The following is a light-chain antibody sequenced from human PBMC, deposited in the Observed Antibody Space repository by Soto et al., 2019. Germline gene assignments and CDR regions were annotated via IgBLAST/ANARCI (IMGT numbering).Light chain of an antibody. V-gene: IGLV2-8*01. Sequence: QPVLTQPPSASGSPGQSVTISCAGTSSDVGGYNYVSWYQQYPGKVPKLMIYEVSERPSGVPDRFSGSKSGNTAFLTVSGLQAEDEADYYCLSYADTAYVFGTGTKLTV. J-gene: IGLJ1*01. CDR1: SSDVGGYNY. CDR3: LSYADTAYV. CDR2: EVS.